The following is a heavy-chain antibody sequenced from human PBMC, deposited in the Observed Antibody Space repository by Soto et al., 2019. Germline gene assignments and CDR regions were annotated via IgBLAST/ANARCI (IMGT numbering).Heavy chain of an antibody. Sequence: GGSLRLSCAASGFTFSSYSMNWVRQAPGKGLEWVSYISSSSSTIYYADSVKGRFTISRDNAKNSLYLQMNSLRDEDTAVYYCAKDLPPLGRPGGMDVWGQGTTVTVSS. J-gene: IGHJ6*02. CDR1: GFTFSSYS. V-gene: IGHV3-48*02. CDR3: AKDLPPLGRPGGMDV. CDR2: ISSSSSTI.